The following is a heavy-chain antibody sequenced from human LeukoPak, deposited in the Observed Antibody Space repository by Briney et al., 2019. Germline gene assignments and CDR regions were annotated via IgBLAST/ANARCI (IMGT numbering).Heavy chain of an antibody. J-gene: IGHJ5*02. CDR1: GGTFSSYA. V-gene: IGHV1-69*13. Sequence: GASVKVSCKASGGTFSSYAISWVRQAPGQGLEWMGGIIPIFGTANYAQKFQGRVTITPDETTSSAYMELSSLRSEDTAVYYCARVALPEVPAAMRGFWFDPWGQGTLVTVSS. CDR3: ARVALPEVPAAMRGFWFDP. CDR2: IIPIFGTA. D-gene: IGHD2-2*01.